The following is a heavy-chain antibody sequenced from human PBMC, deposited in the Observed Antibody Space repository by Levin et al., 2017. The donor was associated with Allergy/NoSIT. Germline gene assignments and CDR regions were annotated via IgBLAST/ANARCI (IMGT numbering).Heavy chain of an antibody. CDR1: GGSVSSGSYY. CDR2: IYYSGNT. V-gene: IGHV4-61*01. CDR3: ARVWGGSWRGSWFDP. D-gene: IGHD2-15*01. Sequence: SQTLSLTCTVSGGSVSSGSYYWSWIRQPPGKGLDWIGYIYYSGNTNYNPSLKSRVTISVDTSKNQFSLKLSSVTAADTAVYYCARVWGGSWRGSWFDPWGQGTLVTVSS. J-gene: IGHJ5*02.